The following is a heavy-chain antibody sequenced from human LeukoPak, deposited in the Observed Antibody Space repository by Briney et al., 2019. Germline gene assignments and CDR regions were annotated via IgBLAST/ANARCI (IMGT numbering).Heavy chain of an antibody. CDR3: ARLATMVRDYYYYGMDV. CDR1: GGSFSGYY. D-gene: IGHD3-10*01. V-gene: IGHV4-34*01. J-gene: IGHJ6*02. CDR2: INHSGST. Sequence: PSETLPLTCAVYGGSFSGYYWSWIRQPPGKGLEWIGEINHSGSTNYNPSLKCRVTISVDTSKHQFSLKLSSVTAADTAVYYCARLATMVRDYYYYGMDVWGQGTTDTVSS.